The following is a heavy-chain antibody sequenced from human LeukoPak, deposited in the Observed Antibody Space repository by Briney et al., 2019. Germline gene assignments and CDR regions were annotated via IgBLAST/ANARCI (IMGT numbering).Heavy chain of an antibody. Sequence: PSETLSLTCTVSGGSISSSSYYWGWIRQPPGKGLEWIGSIYYSGSTYYNPSLKSRVTISVDTSKNQFSLKLSSVTAADTAVYYCARDQYSGYDSFDYWGQGTLVTVSS. V-gene: IGHV4-39*07. D-gene: IGHD5-12*01. CDR1: GGSISSSSYY. CDR3: ARDQYSGYDSFDY. J-gene: IGHJ4*02. CDR2: IYYSGST.